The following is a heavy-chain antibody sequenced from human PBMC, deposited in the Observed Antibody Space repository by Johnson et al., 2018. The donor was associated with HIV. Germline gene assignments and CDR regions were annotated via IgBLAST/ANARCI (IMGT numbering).Heavy chain of an antibody. V-gene: IGHV3-43D*03. J-gene: IGHJ3*02. CDR3: ARGASPYYDILTGAGAFDI. CDR1: GFTFDDYA. Sequence: VQLVESGGVVVQPGGSLRLSCAASGFTFDDYAMHWVRQAPGKGLEWVSLISWDGGSTYYADSMKGRFTISRDNSKNSLYLQMNSLRPDDTALYYCARGASPYYDILTGAGAFDIWGQGTMVTVSS. CDR2: ISWDGGST. D-gene: IGHD3-9*01.